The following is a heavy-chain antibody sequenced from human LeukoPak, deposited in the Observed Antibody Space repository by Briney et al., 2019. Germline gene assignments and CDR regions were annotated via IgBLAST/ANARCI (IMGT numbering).Heavy chain of an antibody. D-gene: IGHD3-22*01. CDR2: INSDGSST. V-gene: IGHV3-74*01. Sequence: GGSLRLSCAASRFTLSTYWMSWVRQAPGKGLVWVSRINSDGSSTSYADSVKGRFTISRDNAKNTLYLQMNSLRAEDTAVYYCARSYDSSGYYDYWGQGTLVTVSS. J-gene: IGHJ4*02. CDR1: RFTLSTYW. CDR3: ARSYDSSGYYDY.